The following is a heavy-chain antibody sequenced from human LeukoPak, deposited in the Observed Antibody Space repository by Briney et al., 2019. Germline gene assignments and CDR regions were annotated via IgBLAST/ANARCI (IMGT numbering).Heavy chain of an antibody. J-gene: IGHJ4*02. CDR2: ASASGGST. Sequence: GGSLRLSCAASGFTFSTYGMSWVRQAPGKGLEWVSGASASGGSTYYADSVKGRFTISRDNSKNTLYLQMNSLRAEDTAVYYSAKRGYRSSIAAAGTNFDYWGQGTLVTVSS. V-gene: IGHV3-23*01. CDR1: GFTFSTYG. D-gene: IGHD6-13*01. CDR3: AKRGYRSSIAAAGTNFDY.